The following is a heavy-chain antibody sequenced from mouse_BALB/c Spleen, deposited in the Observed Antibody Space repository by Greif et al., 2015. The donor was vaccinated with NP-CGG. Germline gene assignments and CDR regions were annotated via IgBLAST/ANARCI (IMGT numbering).Heavy chain of an antibody. Sequence: EVKLMESGGGLVKPGGSLKLSCAASGFTFSSYTMSWVRQTPEKRLEWVATISSGGSYTYYPDSVEGRFTIPRDNAKNTLYLQMSSLKSEDTAMYYCTRDPGTSSFDYWGQGTTLTVSS. D-gene: IGHD4-1*01. J-gene: IGHJ2*01. V-gene: IGHV5-6-4*01. CDR3: TRDPGTSSFDY. CDR2: ISSGGSYT. CDR1: GFTFSSYT.